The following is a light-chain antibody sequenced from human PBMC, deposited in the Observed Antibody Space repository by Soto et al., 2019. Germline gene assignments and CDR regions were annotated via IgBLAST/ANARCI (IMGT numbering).Light chain of an antibody. Sequence: ELLMTQSPATQSVSPGERATLSCRTGQSVSSNLAWYQQKPGQAPRLLIYGASTRATGIPARFSGSGSGTEFTLTISSLQSEDFAVYYCQQYNNWPPWTFGQGTKVDIK. J-gene: IGKJ1*01. CDR3: QQYNNWPPWT. V-gene: IGKV3-15*01. CDR2: GAS. CDR1: QSVSSN.